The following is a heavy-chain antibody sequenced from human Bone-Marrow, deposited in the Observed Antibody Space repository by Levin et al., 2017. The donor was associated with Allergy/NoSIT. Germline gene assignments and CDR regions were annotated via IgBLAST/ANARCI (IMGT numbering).Heavy chain of an antibody. CDR2: IYYCWST. J-gene: IGHJ6*02. V-gene: IGHV4-59*01. CDR3: ARDRVEASSGTYYYSGMGV. Sequence: CTRKSPGERLFLIGYIYYCWSTNYNPSLKSRVTMSVDTSKNQFSLTLNSVTAADTCVYFCARDRVEASSGTYYYSGMGVWGQGTTVTVAS. D-gene: IGHD6-25*01.